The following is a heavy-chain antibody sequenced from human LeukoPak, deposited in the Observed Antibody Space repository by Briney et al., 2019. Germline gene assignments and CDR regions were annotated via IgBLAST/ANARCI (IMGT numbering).Heavy chain of an antibody. CDR2: IYHSGST. Sequence: LRLSCAASGFTVSSNYMSWVRQAPGKGLEWIGYIYHSGSTYYNPSLKSRVTISVDRSKNQFSLKLSSVTAADTAVYYCARDQTLDVWGQGTTVTVSS. J-gene: IGHJ6*02. CDR1: GFTVSSNY. V-gene: IGHV4-30-2*01. CDR3: ARDQTLDV.